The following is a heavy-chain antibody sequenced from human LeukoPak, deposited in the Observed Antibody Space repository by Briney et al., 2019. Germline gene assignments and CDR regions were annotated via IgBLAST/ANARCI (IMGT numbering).Heavy chain of an antibody. J-gene: IGHJ4*02. Sequence: GGSLRLSCAASGFTVSSNYMSWVRQAPGKGLEWVSVIYSGGSTYYADSVKGRFTISRDNSKNTIYLQMNSLRVEDTAVYYCAKDKDYYGSGTFDYWGQGTLVTVSS. CDR2: IYSGGST. CDR3: AKDKDYYGSGTFDY. V-gene: IGHV3-53*01. D-gene: IGHD3-10*01. CDR1: GFTVSSNY.